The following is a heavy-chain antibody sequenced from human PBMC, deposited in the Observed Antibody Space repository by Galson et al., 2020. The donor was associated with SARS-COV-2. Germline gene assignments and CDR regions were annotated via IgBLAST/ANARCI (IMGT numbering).Heavy chain of an antibody. CDR1: GSTFSSYA. V-gene: IGHV3-30*04. J-gene: IGHJ5*02. D-gene: IGHD3-10*01. CDR3: ARSGAGYYTNWFDP. CDR2: ISSEGSNK. Sequence: GGSLILSCAASGSTFSSYAMHWARQAPGKGLEWVAVISSEGSNKYYADSVKGRFTISRDNSKNTLYLQMNSLRAEDTAVYYCARSGAGYYTNWFDPWGQGTLVTVSS.